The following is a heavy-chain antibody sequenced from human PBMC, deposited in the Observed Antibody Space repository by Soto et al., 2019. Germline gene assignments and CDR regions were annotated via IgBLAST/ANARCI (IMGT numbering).Heavy chain of an antibody. V-gene: IGHV3-30*18. CDR2: ISYDGSNK. CDR1: GFTFSSYG. D-gene: IGHD2-21*02. Sequence: QVQLVESGGGVVQPGRSLRLSCAASGFTFSSYGMHWVRQAPGKVLEWVAVISYDGSNKYYADSVKGRFTISRDNSKNTLYLQMNSLRAEDTAVYYCAKDWDIVVVTAIRYGMDVWGQGTTVTVSS. CDR3: AKDWDIVVVTAIRYGMDV. J-gene: IGHJ6*02.